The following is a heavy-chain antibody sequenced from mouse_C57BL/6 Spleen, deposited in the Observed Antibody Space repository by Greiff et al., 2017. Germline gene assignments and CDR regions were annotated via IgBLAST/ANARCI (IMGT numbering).Heavy chain of an antibody. V-gene: IGHV14-3*01. D-gene: IGHD2-1*01. CDR2: IDPANGNT. Sequence: VQLQQSVAELVRPGASVKLSCTASGFNIKNTYMHWVKQRPEQGLEWIGRIDPANGNTKYAPKFQGKATITADTSSNTAYLQLSSLTSEDTAIYYCARPIYYGNYRGYFDYWGQGTTLTVSS. J-gene: IGHJ2*01. CDR3: ARPIYYGNYRGYFDY. CDR1: GFNIKNTY.